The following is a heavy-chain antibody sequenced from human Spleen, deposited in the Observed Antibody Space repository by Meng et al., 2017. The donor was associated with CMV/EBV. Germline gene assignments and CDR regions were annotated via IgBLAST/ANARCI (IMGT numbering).Heavy chain of an antibody. J-gene: IGHJ5*02. V-gene: IGHV4-39*07. CDR1: GGSISSISSTYY. CDR3: ARDDDYVWGSYRNPHP. Sequence: SETLSLTCIVSGGSISSISSTYYWGWIRQPPGKGLEWIGSIFHSGNTYYNPSLKSRVTISVDTSKNQFSLKLSSVTAADTAVYYCARDDDYVWGSYRNPHPWGQGTLVTVSS. D-gene: IGHD3-16*02. CDR2: IFHSGNT.